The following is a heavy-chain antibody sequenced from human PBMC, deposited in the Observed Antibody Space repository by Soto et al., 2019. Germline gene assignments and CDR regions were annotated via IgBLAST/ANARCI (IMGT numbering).Heavy chain of an antibody. Sequence: PGGSLRLSCAASGFSLSSYSMNWVRQAPGKGLEWVSSISSSSSYIYYADSVKGRFTISRDNAKNSLYLQMNSLRAEDTAVYYCARDTNDFWSGPSDPPDYWGQGTLVTVSS. J-gene: IGHJ4*02. D-gene: IGHD3-3*01. V-gene: IGHV3-21*01. CDR3: ARDTNDFWSGPSDPPDY. CDR2: ISSSSSYI. CDR1: GFSLSSYS.